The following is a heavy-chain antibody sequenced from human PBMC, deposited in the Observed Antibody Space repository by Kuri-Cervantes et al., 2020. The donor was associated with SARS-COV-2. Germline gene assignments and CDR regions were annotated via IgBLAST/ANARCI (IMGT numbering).Heavy chain of an antibody. V-gene: IGHV1-69*13. CDR2: IIPIFGTA. D-gene: IGHD2-2*01. J-gene: IGHJ6*03. Sequence: SVKVSCKASGGTFSSYAISWVRQAPGQGLEWMGRIIPIFGTANYAQKFQGRVTITADESTSTAYMELSSLRSEDTAVYYCARASTYCGSTSCYDYYYMDVWGKGTTVTVSS. CDR1: GGTFSSYA. CDR3: ARASTYCGSTSCYDYYYMDV.